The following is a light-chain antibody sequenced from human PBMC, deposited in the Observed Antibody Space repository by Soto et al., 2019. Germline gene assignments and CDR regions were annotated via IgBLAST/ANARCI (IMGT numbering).Light chain of an antibody. CDR2: GAS. CDR3: QQFGTSPLYT. V-gene: IGKV3-20*01. Sequence: ESVLTQSQGPLSLSPGERVTLSCRVRPTFGSTYLAWYQQRPGQSPRLLIYGASRRASGIPDRFRGTGSGTDFTLTISRLEPEDFVVYYCQQFGTSPLYTFGQGTKLEIK. J-gene: IGKJ2*01. CDR1: PTFGSTY.